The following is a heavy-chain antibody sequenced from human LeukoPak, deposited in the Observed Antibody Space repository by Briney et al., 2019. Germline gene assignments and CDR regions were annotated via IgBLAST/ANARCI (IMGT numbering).Heavy chain of an antibody. CDR1: GGSISSYY. V-gene: IGHV4-59*01. J-gene: IGHJ4*02. D-gene: IGHD1-26*01. CDR3: ASGRRWHDY. CDR2: IYYSGST. Sequence: SETLSLTCTVSGGSISSYYWSWIRQPPGKGLEWIGYIYYSGSTYYNPSLRSRVTISVDTSKNQFSLKLSSVTAADTAVYYCASGRRWHDYWGQGTLVTVSS.